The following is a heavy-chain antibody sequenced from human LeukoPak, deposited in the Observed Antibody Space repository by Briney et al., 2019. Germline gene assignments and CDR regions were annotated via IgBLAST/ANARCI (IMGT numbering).Heavy chain of an antibody. CDR1: GFTFSSYG. V-gene: IGHV3-30*02. D-gene: IGHD1-26*01. Sequence: GGSLRLSCAASGFTFSSYGMHWVRQAPGKGLEWVAFIRYDGSNKYYADSVKGRFTISRDNSKNTLYLQMNSLRAEDTAVYYCAKGSWASYYYYMDVWGKGTTVTISS. CDR3: AKGSWASYYYYMDV. J-gene: IGHJ6*03. CDR2: IRYDGSNK.